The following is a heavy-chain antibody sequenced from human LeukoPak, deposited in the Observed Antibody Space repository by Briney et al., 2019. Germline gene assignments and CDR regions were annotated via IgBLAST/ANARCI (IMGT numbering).Heavy chain of an antibody. CDR2: IYISATT. CDR3: ARDEARTGYIHY. V-gene: IGHV4-4*07. D-gene: IGHD3-9*01. J-gene: IGHJ4*02. Sequence: TSETLSLTCTVSGGSISSYYWSWVRQTAGKGLEWIGRIYISATTNYNPSLKSRVTMSLDTSKNQLSLRLTSVTAADTAVYYCARDEARTGYIHYWGQGTLITVSS. CDR1: GGSISSYY.